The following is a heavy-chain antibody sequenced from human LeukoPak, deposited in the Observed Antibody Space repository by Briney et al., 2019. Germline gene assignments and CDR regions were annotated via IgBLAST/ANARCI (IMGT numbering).Heavy chain of an antibody. CDR3: AKSGGYGLIDY. CDR2: IYSSGST. J-gene: IGHJ4*02. V-gene: IGHV4-34*01. Sequence: PETLSLTCAVYGGSFTGYYWGWIRQPPGKGLEWIGSIYSSGSTYYDASLQSRVTISIETSKNQISLRLNSVTAADTAIYYCAKSGGYGLIDYWGQGTLVTVSS. CDR1: GGSFTGYY. D-gene: IGHD1-26*01.